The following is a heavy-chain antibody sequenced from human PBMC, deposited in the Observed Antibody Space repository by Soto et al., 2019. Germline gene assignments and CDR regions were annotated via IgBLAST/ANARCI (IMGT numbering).Heavy chain of an antibody. CDR2: IIPIFGTA. Sequence: QVQLVQSGAEVKKPGSSVKVSCKASGGTFSSYAISWVRQAPGQGLEWMGGIIPIFGTANYAQKFQGRVTITADESTSTGYMELSSLRSEDTAVYYCARDRQGYDILTGYYRTDAFDIWGQGTMVTVSS. CDR3: ARDRQGYDILTGYYRTDAFDI. V-gene: IGHV1-69*01. J-gene: IGHJ3*02. D-gene: IGHD3-9*01. CDR1: GGTFSSYA.